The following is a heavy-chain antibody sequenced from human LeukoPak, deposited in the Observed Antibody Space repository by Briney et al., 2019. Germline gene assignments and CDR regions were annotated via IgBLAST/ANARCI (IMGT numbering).Heavy chain of an antibody. J-gene: IGHJ6*03. CDR1: GGTFSSYA. Sequence: SVKVSCKASGGTFSSYAISWVRQAPGQGLEWMGGIIPIFGTANYAQKFQGRVTITADESTSTAYMELSSLRSEDTAVYYCARVESRRVVVVPGYYYYMDVWGKGTTVTVSS. V-gene: IGHV1-69*13. CDR3: ARVESRRVVVVPGYYYYMDV. CDR2: IIPIFGTA. D-gene: IGHD2-2*01.